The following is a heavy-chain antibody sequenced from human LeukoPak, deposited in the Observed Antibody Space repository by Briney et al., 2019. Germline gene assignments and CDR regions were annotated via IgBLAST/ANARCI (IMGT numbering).Heavy chain of an antibody. CDR2: LYSSGST. J-gene: IGHJ6*02. V-gene: IGHV3-53*01. Sequence: GGSLRLSCAASGFTVSTNYMSWVRQAPGKGLEWFSVLYSSGSTYYADSVKGRFTISRDNSKNTLYLQMNSLRAEDTAVYYCARDRVPSSTWWEDYYYGMDVWGQGTTVTVSS. CDR3: ARDRVPSSTWWEDYYYGMDV. CDR1: GFTVSTNY. D-gene: IGHD1-26*01.